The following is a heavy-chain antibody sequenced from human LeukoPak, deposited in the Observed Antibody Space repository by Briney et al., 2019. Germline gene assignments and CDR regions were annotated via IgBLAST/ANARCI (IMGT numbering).Heavy chain of an antibody. J-gene: IGHJ6*03. CDR2: ISSSSSYI. Sequence: PGGSLRLSCAVSGFTFSSYSMSWARQAPGKGLEWVSSISSSSSYIYYADSVKGRFTISRDNAKNSLYLQMNSLSAEDTDVYCCARANSSGYFEGGVYYYYYYYMDVWGKGTTVTISS. D-gene: IGHD3-22*01. CDR3: ARANSSGYFEGGVYYYYYYYMDV. V-gene: IGHV3-21*01. CDR1: GFTFSSYS.